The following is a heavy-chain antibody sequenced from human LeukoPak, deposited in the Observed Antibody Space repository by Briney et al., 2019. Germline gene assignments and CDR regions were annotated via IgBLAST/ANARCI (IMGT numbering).Heavy chain of an antibody. J-gene: IGHJ4*02. D-gene: IGHD2-2*01. CDR1: GFTLSSYW. V-gene: IGHV3-7*03. Sequence: QSGGSLRLSCAASGFTLSSYWMSWVRQAPGKGLEWVANIKQDGSEKYYVDSVKGRFTISRDNAKNSLYLQMNSLRAEDTAVYYCARSIVVPAAFDYWGQGTLVTVSS. CDR3: ARSIVVPAAFDY. CDR2: IKQDGSEK.